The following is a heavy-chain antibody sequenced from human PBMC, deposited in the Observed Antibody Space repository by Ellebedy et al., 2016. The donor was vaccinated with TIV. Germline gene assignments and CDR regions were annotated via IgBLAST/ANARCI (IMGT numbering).Heavy chain of an antibody. D-gene: IGHD3-22*01. CDR2: FDPEDGET. Sequence: ASVKVSXKVSRYTLTELSMHWVRQAPGKGLEWMGGFDPEDGETIYAQKFQGRVTITADESTSTAYMELSSLRSEDTAVYYCARDRGSGYYPSLSYGMDVWGQGTTVTVSS. J-gene: IGHJ6*02. CDR1: RYTLTELS. V-gene: IGHV1-24*01. CDR3: ARDRGSGYYPSLSYGMDV.